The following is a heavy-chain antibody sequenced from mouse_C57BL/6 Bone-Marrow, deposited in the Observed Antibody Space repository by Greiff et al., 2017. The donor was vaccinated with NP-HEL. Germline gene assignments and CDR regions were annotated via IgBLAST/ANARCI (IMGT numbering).Heavy chain of an antibody. CDR3: ARSPYYSNYEDDY. CDR1: GYTFTSYT. CDR2: INPSSGYT. Sequence: QVQLQQSGAELARPGASVKMSCKASGYTFTSYTMHWVKQRPGQGLEWIGYINPSSGYTKYNQKFKDKATLTADKSSSTAYMQLSSLTSEDSAVYYCARSPYYSNYEDDYWGQGTTLTVSS. V-gene: IGHV1-4*01. J-gene: IGHJ2*01. D-gene: IGHD2-5*01.